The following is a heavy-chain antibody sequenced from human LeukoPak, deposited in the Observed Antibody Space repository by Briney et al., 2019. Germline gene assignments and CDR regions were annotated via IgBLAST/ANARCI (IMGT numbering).Heavy chain of an antibody. D-gene: IGHD3-22*01. V-gene: IGHV1-24*01. CDR3: ATGGYYDSSGVDAFDI. CDR1: GYTLTELS. CDR2: FDPEDGET. Sequence: GASVTVSCKVSGYTLTELSMHWVRQAPGKGLEWMGGFDPEDGETIYAQKFQGRVTMTEDTSTDTAYMELSSLRSEDTAVYYCATGGYYDSSGVDAFDIWGQGTMVTVSS. J-gene: IGHJ3*02.